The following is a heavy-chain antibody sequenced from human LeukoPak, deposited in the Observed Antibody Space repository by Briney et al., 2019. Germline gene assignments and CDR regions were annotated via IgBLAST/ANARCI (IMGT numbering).Heavy chain of an antibody. CDR1: GFTFSTYA. D-gene: IGHD2-2*01. CDR3: VKDRCDRTTCPEV. V-gene: IGHV3-23*01. CDR2: ISGSGGST. J-gene: IGHJ4*02. Sequence: GGSLRLSCTASGFTFSTYAMSWVRQAPGEGLEWVSGISGSGGSTYYTDSVKGRLTISRDNSKNTLHLQMSSLRAEDTALYYCVKDRCDRTTCPEVWGQGTLVTVSS.